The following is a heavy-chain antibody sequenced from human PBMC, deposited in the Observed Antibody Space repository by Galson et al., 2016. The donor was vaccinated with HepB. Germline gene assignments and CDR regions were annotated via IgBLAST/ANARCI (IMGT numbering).Heavy chain of an antibody. CDR1: GYTFTSYY. CDR2: INPRGGAT. J-gene: IGHJ4*02. CDR3: ARDKGGDYDSGGYSPTYYFDY. Sequence: SVKVSCKASGYTFTSYYINWVRQAPGQGLEWMGTINPRGGATSYAEKFQGRVSMTRDTSTGTVYMELSSLRSEDTAVYYCARDKGGDYDSGGYSPTYYFDYWGQGTLVTVSS. V-gene: IGHV1-46*01. D-gene: IGHD3-22*01.